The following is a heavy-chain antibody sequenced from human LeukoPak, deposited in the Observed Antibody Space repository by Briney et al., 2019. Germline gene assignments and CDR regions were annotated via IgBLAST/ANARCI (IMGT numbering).Heavy chain of an antibody. D-gene: IGHD3-10*01. Sequence: ASVKVSCKVSGYTLTELSMHWVRQPPGKGLGWLGGFDPEDGETIYAQKFQGRVTMTEDTSTDTAYMGLSSLRSEDTAVYYCAAHAPGFGEPRGYYYYYGMDVWGQGTTVTVSS. CDR1: GYTLTELS. J-gene: IGHJ6*02. V-gene: IGHV1-24*01. CDR3: AAHAPGFGEPRGYYYYYGMDV. CDR2: FDPEDGET.